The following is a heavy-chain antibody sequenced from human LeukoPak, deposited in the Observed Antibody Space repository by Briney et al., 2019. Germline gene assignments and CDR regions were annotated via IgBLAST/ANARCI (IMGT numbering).Heavy chain of an antibody. J-gene: IGHJ2*01. D-gene: IGHD3-16*01. CDR2: MKQDGSEK. V-gene: IGHV3-7*01. CDR1: GIAFSSYW. CDR3: ARPNYGWYFDL. Sequence: GGSLRLSCAASGIAFSSYWLSWVRQAPGRGLEWVANMKQDGSEKYYVDSVKDRFTISRDNAKNSLYLQMNSLRAEDTAVYYCARPNYGWYFDLWGRGTLVTVSS.